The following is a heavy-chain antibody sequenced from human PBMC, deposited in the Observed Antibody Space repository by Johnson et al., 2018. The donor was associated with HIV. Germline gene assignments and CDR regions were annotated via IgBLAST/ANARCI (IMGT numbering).Heavy chain of an antibody. CDR2: INTAGDT. D-gene: IGHD3-16*01. J-gene: IGHJ3*01. CDR3: ARDPGGRDGSIDR. V-gene: IGHV3-13*01. CDR1: GFTFSNYD. Sequence: EKLVESGGGLVQPGGSLRLSCAASGFTFSNYDFHWVRQATGKGLEWVSAINTAGDTFYPGSVKGRFTISRDNAKNSFYLQMNSLTVGDTALYYCARDPGGRDGSIDRWCQGTMVTVSS.